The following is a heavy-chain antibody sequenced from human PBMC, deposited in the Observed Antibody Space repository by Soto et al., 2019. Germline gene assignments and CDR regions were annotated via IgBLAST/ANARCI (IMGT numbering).Heavy chain of an antibody. Sequence: PSETLSLTCTVSVGSISSYYWIWIRQPPGKGLEWIGYISYSGSTNYNPSLKSRVTISEDTSKNQFSLKLSSVTAADTAVYYCAAGGYYGSGSFLFDYWGQGTLVPVSS. D-gene: IGHD3-10*01. V-gene: IGHV4-59*01. J-gene: IGHJ4*02. CDR3: AAGGYYGSGSFLFDY. CDR1: VGSISSYY. CDR2: ISYSGST.